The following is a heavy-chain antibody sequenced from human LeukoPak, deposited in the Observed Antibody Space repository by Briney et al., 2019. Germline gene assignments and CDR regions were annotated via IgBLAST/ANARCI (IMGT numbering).Heavy chain of an antibody. V-gene: IGHV3-23*01. Sequence: GGSLRLSCAASGFTFSNYAMNWVRQAPGKGLEWVSSISGSGGNTYYADSVKGRFTVSRDNSKNTLYLQMNSLRAEDTAVYYCAKPARTDYADYWGQGTLVTVSS. CDR2: ISGSGGNT. J-gene: IGHJ4*02. CDR1: GFTFSNYA. D-gene: IGHD1-14*01. CDR3: AKPARTDYADY.